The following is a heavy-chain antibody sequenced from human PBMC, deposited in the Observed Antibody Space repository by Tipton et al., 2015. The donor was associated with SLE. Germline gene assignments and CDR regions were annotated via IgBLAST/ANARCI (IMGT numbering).Heavy chain of an antibody. J-gene: IGHJ4*02. D-gene: IGHD3-3*01. CDR2: VNHSGSI. Sequence: TLSLTCAVYGEPFSGYYWSWIRQPPGKGLEWIGEVNHSGSINYSPSLKSRVTISVDTSKNQFSLRLSSVTAADTAVYYCARKTPYYDFWSGSGGYFDYWGQGTLVTVSS. CDR1: GEPFSGYY. CDR3: ARKTPYYDFWSGSGGYFDY. V-gene: IGHV4-34*01.